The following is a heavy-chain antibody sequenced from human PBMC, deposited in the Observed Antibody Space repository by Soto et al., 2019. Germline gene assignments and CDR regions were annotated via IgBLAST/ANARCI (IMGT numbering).Heavy chain of an antibody. CDR2: INPNSGGT. J-gene: IGHJ4*02. CDR1: GYTFTGYY. Sequence: GASVKVSCKASGYTFTGYYMHWERQAPGQGLEWMGWINPNSGGTNYAQKFQGWVTMTRDTSISTAYMELSRLRSDDTAVYYCARGNYDSSGYYYYFDYWGQGTLVTVSS. CDR3: ARGNYDSSGYYYYFDY. D-gene: IGHD3-22*01. V-gene: IGHV1-2*04.